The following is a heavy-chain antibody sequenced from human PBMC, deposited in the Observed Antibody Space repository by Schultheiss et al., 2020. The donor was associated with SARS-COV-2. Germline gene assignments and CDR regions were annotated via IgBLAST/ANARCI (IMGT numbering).Heavy chain of an antibody. CDR2: ISWDGSAI. J-gene: IGHJ6*02. CDR1: GFTFDDYA. Sequence: GGSLRLSCAASGFTFDDYAMHWVRQAPGKGLEWVAVISWDGSAIYYEDPVKGRFTISRDNSQNTLYLQMNSLRAEDTALYYCAKEGCSDGICFGFDVWGQGTTVTVSS. D-gene: IGHD2-15*01. CDR3: AKEGCSDGICFGFDV. V-gene: IGHV3-30*18.